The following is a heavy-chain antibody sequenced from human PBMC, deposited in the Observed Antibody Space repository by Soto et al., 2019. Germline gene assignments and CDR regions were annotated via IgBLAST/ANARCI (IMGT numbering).Heavy chain of an antibody. CDR3: ARVSNLDWLLRGYYYYGMDV. J-gene: IGHJ6*02. D-gene: IGHD3-9*01. V-gene: IGHV3-48*02. Sequence: EVQLVESGGGLVQPGGSLRLSCAASGFTFSSYSMNWVRQAPGKGLEWVSYISSSSSTIYYADSVKGRFTISRDNAKNSLYLQMHSLRDEDPAVYYCARVSNLDWLLRGYYYYGMDVWGQWTTVTVSS. CDR2: ISSSSSTI. CDR1: GFTFSSYS.